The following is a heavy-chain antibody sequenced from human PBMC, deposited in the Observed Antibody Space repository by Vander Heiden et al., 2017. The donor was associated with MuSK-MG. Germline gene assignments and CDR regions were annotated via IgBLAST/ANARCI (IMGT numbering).Heavy chain of an antibody. D-gene: IGHD2-21*02. CDR1: GFPFSTYA. J-gene: IGHJ4*02. CDR3: AKDRCGGDCSRGFDY. Sequence: EVQLLESGGGLVQPGGSLRLSCAASGFPFSTYAMSWVRQAPGKGLEWVSLISATGGSAYYPDSVKGRFTISRDTFRNTLYLQMTSLRAEDSAVYYCAKDRCGGDCSRGFDYWGQGTLVTVSS. V-gene: IGHV3-23*01. CDR2: ISATGGSA.